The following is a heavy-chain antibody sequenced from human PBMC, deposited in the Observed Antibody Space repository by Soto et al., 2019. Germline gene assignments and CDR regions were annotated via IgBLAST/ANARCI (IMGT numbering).Heavy chain of an antibody. V-gene: IGHV3-21*01. CDR2: ISSSSSYI. Sequence: EVQLVESGGGLVKPGGSLRLSCAASGFTFSSYSMNWVRQAPGKGLEWVSSISSSSSYIYYADSVKGRFTISRDNAKNSLYLQMNSLRAEDTAVYYCARDSRVRGLYGHSDYWGQGTLVTVSS. CDR1: GFTFSSYS. CDR3: ARDSRVRGLYGHSDY. J-gene: IGHJ4*02. D-gene: IGHD3-10*01.